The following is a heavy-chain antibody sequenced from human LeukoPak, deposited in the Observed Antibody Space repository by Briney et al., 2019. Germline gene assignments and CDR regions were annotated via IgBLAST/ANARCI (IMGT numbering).Heavy chain of an antibody. J-gene: IGHJ5*02. Sequence: SETLSLTCTVSGGSISSYYWSWIRQPAGKGLEWIGRIYTSGSTNYNPSLKSRVTMSVDTSKNQFSLKLSSVTAVDTAVYYCARLYDYVWGSYRHNWFDPWGQGTLVTVSS. CDR3: ARLYDYVWGSYRHNWFDP. V-gene: IGHV4-4*07. D-gene: IGHD3-16*02. CDR2: IYTSGST. CDR1: GGSISSYY.